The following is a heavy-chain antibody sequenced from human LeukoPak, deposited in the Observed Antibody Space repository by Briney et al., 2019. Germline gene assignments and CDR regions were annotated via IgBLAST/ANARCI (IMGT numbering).Heavy chain of an antibody. V-gene: IGHV1-18*01. J-gene: IGHJ4*02. Sequence: ASVKVSCKASGYTFTSYGISWVRQAPGQGLEWMGWISAYNGNTNYAQKLQGRVTMTTDTSTSTVYMELRSLRSDDTAVYYCARGSPPRRNYDSRGYYSFYFDYWGQGTLVTVSS. CDR2: ISAYNGNT. CDR1: GYTFTSYG. CDR3: ARGSPPRRNYDSRGYYSFYFDY. D-gene: IGHD3-22*01.